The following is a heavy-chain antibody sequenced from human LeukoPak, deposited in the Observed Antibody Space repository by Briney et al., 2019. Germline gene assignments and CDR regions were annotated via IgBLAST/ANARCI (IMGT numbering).Heavy chain of an antibody. CDR1: GYTFTSYG. Sequence: ASVKVSCKASGYTFTSYGISWVRQAPGQGFEWMGWISAYNGNTNYAQKLQGRVTMTTDTSTSTAYMELRSLRSDDTAVYHCARDHPSYSGSYDNPIPFDYWGQGTLVTVSS. CDR2: ISAYNGNT. J-gene: IGHJ4*02. CDR3: ARDHPSYSGSYDNPIPFDY. D-gene: IGHD1-26*01. V-gene: IGHV1-18*01.